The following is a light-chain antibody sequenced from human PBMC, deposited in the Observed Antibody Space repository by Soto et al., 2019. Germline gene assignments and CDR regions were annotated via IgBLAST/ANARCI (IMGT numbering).Light chain of an antibody. CDR3: SSYTSSSTLDVV. V-gene: IGLV2-14*01. CDR1: SVEVGVYNY. J-gene: IGLJ2*01. CDR2: DVS. Sequence: QSALTQPASVSGFLGHPFPISCTGTSVEVGVYNYVSWYQQHPGKAPKLIIYDVSNRPSGVSNRFSGSKSGNTASLTISGLQAEDEADYYCSSYTSSSTLDVVFGGGTKVTVL.